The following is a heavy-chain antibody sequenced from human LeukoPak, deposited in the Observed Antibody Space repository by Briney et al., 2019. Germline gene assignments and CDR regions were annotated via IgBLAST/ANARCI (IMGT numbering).Heavy chain of an antibody. CDR1: GYSVSSIYY. D-gene: IGHD1-26*01. Sequence: SEKLSCNVIVTGYSVSSIYYWGWIRQHPGKWLEGIGSIYHSGSTFYNPSLKSRLTISVDTSKNQFSLKLSSVTAADTAVYYCVKSGSYYEAFDYWGQGTLVPVSS. J-gene: IGHJ4*02. V-gene: IGHV4-38-2*02. CDR2: IYHSGST. CDR3: VKSGSYYEAFDY.